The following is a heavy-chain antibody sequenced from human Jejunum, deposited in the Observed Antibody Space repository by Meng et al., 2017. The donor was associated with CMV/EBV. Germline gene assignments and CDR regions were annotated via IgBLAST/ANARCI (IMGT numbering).Heavy chain of an antibody. CDR3: ATGVADFEY. Sequence: QGQLVQVGAEVKKPGGSVKVSCKASGYTFTSYDINWVRQGTGQGLEWMGWMNPNRGTTGYAQKFQGRVTMTRNISKSTAYMDLSSLRSEDTAVYYCATGVADFEYWGQGTLVTVSS. D-gene: IGHD6-19*01. CDR1: GYTFTSYD. CDR2: MNPNRGTT. V-gene: IGHV1-8*01. J-gene: IGHJ4*02.